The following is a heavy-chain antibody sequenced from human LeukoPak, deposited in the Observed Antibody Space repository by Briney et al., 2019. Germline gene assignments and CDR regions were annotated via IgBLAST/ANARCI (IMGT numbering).Heavy chain of an antibody. J-gene: IGHJ4*02. CDR1: GYTFTGYY. CDR3: ARARRNWNRLFDY. D-gene: IGHD1-20*01. CDR2: INPNSGGT. V-gene: IGHV1-2*02. Sequence: ASVKVSCKASGYTFTGYYMHWVRQAPGQGLEWMGWINPNSGGTNYAQKFQGRVTMTRDTSISTAYMELSRLRSDDTAVYYCARARRNWNRLFDYWGQGTLVTVSS.